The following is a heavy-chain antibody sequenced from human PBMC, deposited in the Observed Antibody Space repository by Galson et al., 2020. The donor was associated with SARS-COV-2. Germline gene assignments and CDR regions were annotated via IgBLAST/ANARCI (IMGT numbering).Heavy chain of an antibody. D-gene: IGHD3-22*01. J-gene: IGHJ4*02. CDR1: GYTFTNYW. CDR2: IYPGDSDT. CDR3: AREHYDRTGWGGQRNFDY. V-gene: IGHV5-51*01. Sequence: GGSLRLSCKASGYTFTNYWIAWVRQMPGKGLEWMGIIYPGDSDTRYSPSFQGQVTISAANSISTAYLQWSSLKASDTAIYYCAREHYDRTGWGGQRNFDYWGQGTLVTVSS.